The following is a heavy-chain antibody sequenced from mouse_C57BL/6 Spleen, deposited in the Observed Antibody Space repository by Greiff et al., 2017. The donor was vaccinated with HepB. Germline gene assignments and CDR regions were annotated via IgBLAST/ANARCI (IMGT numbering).Heavy chain of an antibody. CDR3: ASTSGSSPAWFAY. CDR2: IDPSDSYT. Sequence: QVQLQQPGAELVMPGASVKLSCKASGYTFTSYWMHWVKQRPGQGLEWIGEIDPSDSYTNYNQKLKGKSTLTVDKSSRTAYVQLSSLTSEDSAVYSCASTSGSSPAWFAYWGQGTLVTVSA. CDR1: GYTFTSYW. J-gene: IGHJ3*01. D-gene: IGHD1-1*01. V-gene: IGHV1-69*01.